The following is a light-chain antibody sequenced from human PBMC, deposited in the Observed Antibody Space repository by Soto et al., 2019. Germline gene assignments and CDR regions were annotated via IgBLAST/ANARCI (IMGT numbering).Light chain of an antibody. CDR3: QQYNSYSYT. V-gene: IGKV1-5*03. CDR1: QYISSW. J-gene: IGKJ2*01. Sequence: DIQMTQSPSTLSASVGDRVTITCRASQYISSWLAWYQQKPGKAPKLLIYRASSLESGVPSRFSGSGSGTEFTLTISSLQPDDFATYYCQQYNSYSYTFGQGTKVDI. CDR2: RAS.